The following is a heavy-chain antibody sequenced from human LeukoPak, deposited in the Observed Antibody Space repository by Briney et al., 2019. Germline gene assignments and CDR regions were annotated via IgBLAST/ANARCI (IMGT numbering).Heavy chain of an antibody. CDR2: IYSTGST. D-gene: IGHD1-26*01. J-gene: IGHJ4*02. Sequence: SETLSLTCDVSGGSVRSYGWGWVRQPAGKGLEWLGRIYSTGSTRFNPSLKSRLTLSIDTSTNQFSLKLTSVTAADTAVYFCARQGYTVSYYFLDYWSQGTLATVSS. CDR3: ARQGYTVSYYFLDY. CDR1: GGSVRSYG. V-gene: IGHV4-4*07.